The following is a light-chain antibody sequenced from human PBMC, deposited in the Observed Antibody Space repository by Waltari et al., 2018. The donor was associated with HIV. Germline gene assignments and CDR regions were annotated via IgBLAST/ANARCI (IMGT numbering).Light chain of an antibody. CDR3: QQYGGTPYT. Sequence: EYVLTQSPATLSLSPGERATLSCSANQSISSAYLAWYQQKPGQVPRLLIYGTSNRATGIPDRFSGSGSGTDFKLTISRLEPEDFAVYYCQQYGGTPYTFGRGTKLDIK. CDR1: QSISSAY. J-gene: IGKJ2*01. CDR2: GTS. V-gene: IGKV3-20*01.